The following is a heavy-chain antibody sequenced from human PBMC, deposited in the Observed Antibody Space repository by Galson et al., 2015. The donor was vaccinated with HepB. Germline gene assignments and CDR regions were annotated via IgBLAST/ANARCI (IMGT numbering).Heavy chain of an antibody. CDR3: TTDRHYYGSGNFW. D-gene: IGHD3-10*01. Sequence: SLRLSCAASGFTFSNAWMSWVRQAPGKGLEWVGRIKSKTDGGTTDYAAPVKGRFTISRDDSKNTLYLQMNSLKTEDTAVYYCTTDRHYYGSGNFWWGQGTLVTVSS. CDR1: GFTFSNAW. CDR2: IKSKTDGGTT. J-gene: IGHJ4*02. V-gene: IGHV3-15*01.